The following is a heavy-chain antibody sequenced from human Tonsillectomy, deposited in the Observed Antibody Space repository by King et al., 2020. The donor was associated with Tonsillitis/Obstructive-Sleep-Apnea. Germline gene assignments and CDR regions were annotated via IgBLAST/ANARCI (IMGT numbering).Heavy chain of an antibody. CDR1: GFTFSSYG. J-gene: IGHJ4*02. CDR2: IWYDGSNK. D-gene: IGHD2-2*01. Sequence: QLVQSGGGVVQPGRSLRLSCAASGFTFSSYGMHWVRQAPGKGLEWVAVIWYDGSNKHYADSVKGRFTISRDNSRNTLYLQMNSLRAEDTAVYYCARGDCSSTSCYHADYWGQGTLVTVSS. CDR3: ARGDCSSTSCYHADY. V-gene: IGHV3-33*01.